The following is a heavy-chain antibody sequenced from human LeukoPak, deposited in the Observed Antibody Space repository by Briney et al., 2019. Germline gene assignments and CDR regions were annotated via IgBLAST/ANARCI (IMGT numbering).Heavy chain of an antibody. CDR3: VRGKTTVTTWFDP. CDR2: TSIDEDGGKT. Sequence: GGSLRLFCAASGPTFSSFGMHWVRRAPGKGLEWVAFTSIDEDGGKTYFADSVKGRFTISRDNSKKTVDLQMNSLRAEDTAVYYCVRGKTTVTTWFDPWGQGTLVTVSS. V-gene: IGHV3-30*12. J-gene: IGHJ5*02. CDR1: GPTFSSFG. D-gene: IGHD4-17*01.